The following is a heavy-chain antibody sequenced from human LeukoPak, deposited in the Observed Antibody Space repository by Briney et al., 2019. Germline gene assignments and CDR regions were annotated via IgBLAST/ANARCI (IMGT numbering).Heavy chain of an antibody. V-gene: IGHV3-53*01. J-gene: IGHJ3*01. Sequence: GGSLRLSCAASGFTVRGNYMSWVRQAPGKGLEGVSVIYTGGTTYYSDSVKGRFTISRDDSKNTVYLQMNSLRAEDTAIYYCVVDRYCSGGSCSDAFDLWGHGTMVTVSS. CDR2: IYTGGTT. CDR3: VVDRYCSGGSCSDAFDL. D-gene: IGHD2-15*01. CDR1: GFTVRGNY.